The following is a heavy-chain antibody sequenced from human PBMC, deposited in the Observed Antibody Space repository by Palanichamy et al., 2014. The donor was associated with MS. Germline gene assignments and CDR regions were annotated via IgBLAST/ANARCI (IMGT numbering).Heavy chain of an antibody. Sequence: LVQSGAEVKKPGASVKVSCKASGYTFTSYGISWVRQAPGQGLEWMGWISAYNGNTNYAQKLQGRVTMTTDTSTSTAYMELRSLRSDDTAVYCCARTPPLYCGGDCYPYYFDYWGQGTLVTVSS. J-gene: IGHJ4*02. V-gene: IGHV1-18*01. CDR3: ARTPPLYCGGDCYPYYFDY. CDR2: ISAYNGNT. D-gene: IGHD2-21*02. CDR1: GYTFTSYG.